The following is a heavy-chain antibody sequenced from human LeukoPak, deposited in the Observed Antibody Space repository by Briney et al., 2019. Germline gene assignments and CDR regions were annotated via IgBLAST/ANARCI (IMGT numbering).Heavy chain of an antibody. CDR1: GGSVGSAGYY. J-gene: IGHJ4*02. Sequence: PSETLSLTCTDSGGSVGSAGYYWSWIRQPPGGGLEWIGYIYYIRNTNYNPSLKSRVTMSLDPSKNQFSLKLNSVTAADTAVYYCARTQSQSGSYRYYFGYWGQGTLVTVSS. V-gene: IGHV4-61*08. D-gene: IGHD1-26*01. CDR2: IYYIRNT. CDR3: ARTQSQSGSYRYYFGY.